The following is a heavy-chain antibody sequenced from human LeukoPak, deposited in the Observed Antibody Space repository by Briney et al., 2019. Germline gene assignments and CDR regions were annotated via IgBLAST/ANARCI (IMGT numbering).Heavy chain of an antibody. CDR1: GFTFSNSN. CDR2: ISDSSSYI. J-gene: IGHJ4*02. V-gene: IGHV3-21*01. Sequence: GGSLRLSCAASGFTFSNSNMNWVRQAPGKGLEWVSSISDSSSYISYADSVKGRFTISRDNAKNSLYLQMNSLRAENSAVYYCARDYSGSYNVDYWGQGTLVTGSS. D-gene: IGHD1-26*01. CDR3: ARDYSGSYNVDY.